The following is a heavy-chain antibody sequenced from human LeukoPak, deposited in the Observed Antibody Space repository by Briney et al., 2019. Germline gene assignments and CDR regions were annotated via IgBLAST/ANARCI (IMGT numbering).Heavy chain of an antibody. J-gene: IGHJ4*02. V-gene: IGHV1-18*01. CDR2: INAYNGNT. D-gene: IGHD1-26*01. Sequence: ASVQVSCKTSGYTFTYYVISWVRQAPGQGLEWMGWINAYNGNTNDAQKFQGRVTMTTDTSTGTAYMELRRLSSDKTAVYYGARGEKPYDYWGEGTLVSVSS. CDR3: ARGEKPYDY. CDR1: GYTFTYYV.